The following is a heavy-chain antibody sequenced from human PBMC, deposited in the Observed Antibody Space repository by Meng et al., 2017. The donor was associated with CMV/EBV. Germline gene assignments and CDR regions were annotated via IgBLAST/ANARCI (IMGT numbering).Heavy chain of an antibody. D-gene: IGHD1-26*01. Sequence: ASVKVSCKASGGTFTSYYMHWVRQAPGQGLEWMGIINPSGGSTSYAQKFQGRVTMTRDTSTSTVYMELSSLRSEDTAVYYCARGTLSGSSPAVFDYWGQGTLVTVSS. V-gene: IGHV1-46*01. CDR3: ARGTLSGSSPAVFDY. CDR2: INPSGGST. J-gene: IGHJ4*02. CDR1: GGTFTSYY.